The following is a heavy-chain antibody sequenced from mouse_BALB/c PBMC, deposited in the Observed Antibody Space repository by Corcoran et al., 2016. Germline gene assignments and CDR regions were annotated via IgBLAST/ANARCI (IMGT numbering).Heavy chain of an antibody. Sequence: QIQLVQSGPELKKPGETVRISCKASGYTFTTAGMQWLQKMPGQGLKWIGWINTHSGVPKYAEDFKGRFAFSLETSASTAYLQISNLKNEDTATYFCAREGTDGNYWFAYWGQGTLVTVSA. CDR3: AREGTDGNYWFAY. CDR1: GYTFTTAG. CDR2: INTHSGVP. J-gene: IGHJ3*01. V-gene: IGHV9-4*02. D-gene: IGHD2-1*01.